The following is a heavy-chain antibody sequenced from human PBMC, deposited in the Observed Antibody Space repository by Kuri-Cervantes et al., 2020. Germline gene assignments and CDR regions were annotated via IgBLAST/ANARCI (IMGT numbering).Heavy chain of an antibody. J-gene: IGHJ6*03. V-gene: IGHV4-61*01. CDR1: GGSVSSDSYY. CDR3: ARTRGYRSYYMDV. D-gene: IGHD5-18*01. Sequence: SETLSLTCTVSGGSVSSDSYYWSWIRQPPGKGLEWIGYIYYSGSTNYNPSLKSRVTISGDTSKNQFSLKLSSVTAADTAVYYCARTRGYRSYYMDVWGKGTTVTVSS. CDR2: IYYSGST.